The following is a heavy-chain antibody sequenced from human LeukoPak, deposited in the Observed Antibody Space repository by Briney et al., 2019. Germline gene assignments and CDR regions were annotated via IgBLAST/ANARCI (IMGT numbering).Heavy chain of an antibody. CDR1: GGSISSYY. V-gene: IGHV4-59*01. J-gene: IGHJ6*02. CDR3: ARGTSYYYYGMDV. Sequence: SETLSLTCAVSGGSISSYYWSWIRQPPGKGLEWIGYIYYSGSTNYNPSLKSRVTISVDTSKNQFSLKLSSVTAADTAVYYCARGTSYYYYGMDVWGQGTTVTVSS. D-gene: IGHD1-1*01. CDR2: IYYSGST.